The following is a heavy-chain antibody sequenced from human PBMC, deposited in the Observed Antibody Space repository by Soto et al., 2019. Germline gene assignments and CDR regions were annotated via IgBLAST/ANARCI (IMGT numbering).Heavy chain of an antibody. D-gene: IGHD2-21*02. CDR3: ARADRTLVTSYGLDV. CDR2: IYYSGST. J-gene: IGHJ6*02. CDR1: GGSISSYY. Sequence: SETLSLTCTVSGGSISSYYWSWIRQPPGKGLEWIGYIYYSGSTNYNPSLKSRVTISLDTSKKHFSLKLSSVTDADTAAYYCARADRTLVTSYGLDVWGQGTTVTVSS. V-gene: IGHV4-59*12.